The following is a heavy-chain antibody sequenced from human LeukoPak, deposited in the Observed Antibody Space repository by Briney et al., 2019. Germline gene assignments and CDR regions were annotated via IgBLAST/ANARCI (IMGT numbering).Heavy chain of an antibody. CDR2: ISYDGSNK. J-gene: IGHJ4*02. D-gene: IGHD3-10*01. V-gene: IGHV3-30*18. CDR1: GITFSSYG. Sequence: PGGSLRLSCAASGITFSSYGMHWVRQAPGKGLEWVAVISYDGSNKYYADSVKGRFTISRDNSKNTLYLQMNSLRAEDTAVYYCAKDLWAYYGSGSYYNVGYWGQGTLVTVPS. CDR3: AKDLWAYYGSGSYYNVGY.